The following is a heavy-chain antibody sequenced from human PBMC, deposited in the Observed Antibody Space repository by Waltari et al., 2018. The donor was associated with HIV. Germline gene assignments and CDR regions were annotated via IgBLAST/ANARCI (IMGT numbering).Heavy chain of an antibody. CDR1: GYTVTNYW. J-gene: IGHJ3*02. V-gene: IGHV5-51*03. Sequence: EVQLVQSAAEVRESGEALKISCKASGYTVTNYWIAWVRQMSGAGLEWMGIIYPFDSDTRYNPSFEGQITISADKSLATAYVEWSNLNASDAAIYYCARLFYYDTTGYINNAFDIWGQGTVVTVS. D-gene: IGHD3-22*01. CDR3: ARLFYYDTTGYINNAFDI. CDR2: IYPFDSDT.